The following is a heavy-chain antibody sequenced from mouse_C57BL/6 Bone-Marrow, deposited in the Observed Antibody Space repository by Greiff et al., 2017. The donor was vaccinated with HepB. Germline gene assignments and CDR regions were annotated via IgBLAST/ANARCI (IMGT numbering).Heavy chain of an antibody. J-gene: IGHJ2*01. Sequence: VQLKESGGGLVKPGGSLKLSCAASGFTFSDYGMHWVRQAPEKGLEWVAYISSGSSTIYYADTVKGRFTISRDNAKNTLFLQMTSLRSEDTAMYYCAREDTVVATDYFDYWGQGTTLTVSS. CDR1: GFTFSDYG. V-gene: IGHV5-17*01. D-gene: IGHD1-1*01. CDR3: AREDTVVATDYFDY. CDR2: ISSGSSTI.